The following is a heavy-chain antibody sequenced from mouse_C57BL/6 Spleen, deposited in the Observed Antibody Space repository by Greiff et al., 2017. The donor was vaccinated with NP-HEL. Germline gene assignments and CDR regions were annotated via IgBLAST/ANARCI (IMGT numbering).Heavy chain of an antibody. Sequence: VKLQESGAELVRPGASVKLSCKASGYTFTDYYINWVKQRPGQGLEWIARIYPGSGNTYYNEKFKGKATLTAEKSSSTAYMQLSSLTSEDSAVYFCARKVDYAMDYWGQGTSVTVSS. V-gene: IGHV1-76*01. J-gene: IGHJ4*01. CDR1: GYTFTDYY. CDR2: IYPGSGNT. D-gene: IGHD1-1*02. CDR3: ARKVDYAMDY.